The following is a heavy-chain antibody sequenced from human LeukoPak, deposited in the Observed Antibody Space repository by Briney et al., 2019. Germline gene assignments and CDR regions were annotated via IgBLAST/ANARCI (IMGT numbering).Heavy chain of an antibody. V-gene: IGHV3-74*01. CDR2: INTDGSST. J-gene: IGHJ3*02. CDR1: GFTFSSYA. Sequence: GGSLRLSCAASGFTFSSYAMSWVRQAPGKGLVWVSRINTDGSSTSYADSVKGRFTISRDNAKNTLYLQMNSLRAEDTAVYYCARDGGYSSSLDAFDIWGQGTMVTVSS. CDR3: ARDGGYSSSLDAFDI. D-gene: IGHD6-6*01.